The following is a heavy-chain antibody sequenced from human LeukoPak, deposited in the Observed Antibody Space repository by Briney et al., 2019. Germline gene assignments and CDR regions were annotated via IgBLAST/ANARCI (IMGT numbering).Heavy chain of an antibody. V-gene: IGHV4-39*07. D-gene: IGHD3-10*01. CDR1: GGSISSSSYY. CDR3: ARVNQGAFGEPLIDY. Sequence: PSETLSLTCTVSGGSISSSSYYWGWIRQPPGKGLEWIGTFYHGGSTYYNPSLKSRVTISVDTSKNQFSLNLTSVTAADTAVYYCARVNQGAFGEPLIDYWGQGTLVTVSS. CDR2: FYHGGST. J-gene: IGHJ4*02.